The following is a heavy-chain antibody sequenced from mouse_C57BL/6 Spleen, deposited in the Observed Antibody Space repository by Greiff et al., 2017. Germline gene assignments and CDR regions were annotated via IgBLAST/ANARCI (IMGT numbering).Heavy chain of an antibody. CDR3: ARVATVVANHFDV. Sequence: EVKLVESEGGLVQPGSSMKLSCTASGFTFSDYYMAWVRQVPEKGLEWVANINYDGSSTYYLDSLKSRFIISRDNAKNILYLQMSSLKSEDTATYYCARVATVVANHFDVWGTGTTVTVSS. CDR1: GFTFSDYY. D-gene: IGHD1-1*01. V-gene: IGHV5-16*01. CDR2: INYDGSST. J-gene: IGHJ1*03.